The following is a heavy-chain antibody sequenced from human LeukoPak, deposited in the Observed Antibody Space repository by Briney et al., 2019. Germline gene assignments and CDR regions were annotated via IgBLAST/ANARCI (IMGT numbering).Heavy chain of an antibody. J-gene: IGHJ4*02. D-gene: IGHD2-15*01. Sequence: SQTLSLTCAISGDSVSSNSAAWNWIRQSPSRGLEWLGRTYYRSKWYNDYAVSVKSRITINPDTSKNQFSLQLNSVTPEDTAVYYCARGKSGYCSGGSCRHYFDYWGQGTLVTVSS. CDR1: GDSVSSNSAA. CDR2: TYYRSKWYN. CDR3: ARGKSGYCSGGSCRHYFDY. V-gene: IGHV6-1*01.